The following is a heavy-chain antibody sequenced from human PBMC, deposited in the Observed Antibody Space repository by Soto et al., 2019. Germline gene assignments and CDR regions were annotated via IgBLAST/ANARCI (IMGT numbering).Heavy chain of an antibody. Sequence: EVQLVESGGGLVQPGGSRRLSCAASGFTFSSYWMHWVRQAPGKGLVWVSRINSDGSSTSYAGSVKGRFTISRDNAKNTLYLQMNSLRAEDTAVYYCVRTSLVVAAATREDYWGQGTLVTVSS. V-gene: IGHV3-74*01. J-gene: IGHJ4*02. CDR1: GFTFSSYW. D-gene: IGHD2-15*01. CDR2: INSDGSST. CDR3: VRTSLVVAAATREDY.